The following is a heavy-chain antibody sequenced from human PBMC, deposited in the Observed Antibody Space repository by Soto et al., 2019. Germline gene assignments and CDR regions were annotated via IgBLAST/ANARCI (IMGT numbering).Heavy chain of an antibody. Sequence: SETLSLTCTFSGGSINSYYWGWVRQPPGKGLEWIGYISYSGSTSNNPSLTGRVTISVDTSKNQFSLKVSSVTAADTAVYYCARHNPIGNNWNYFDYWGQGTLVTVSS. J-gene: IGHJ4*02. V-gene: IGHV4-59*01. CDR2: ISYSGST. D-gene: IGHD1-1*01. CDR3: ARHNPIGNNWNYFDY. CDR1: GGSINSYY.